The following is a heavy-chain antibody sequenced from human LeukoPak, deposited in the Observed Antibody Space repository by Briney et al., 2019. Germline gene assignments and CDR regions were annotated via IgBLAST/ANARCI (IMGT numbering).Heavy chain of an antibody. D-gene: IGHD3-10*01. CDR2: IWYDGSNK. J-gene: IGHJ4*02. CDR3: AKDDMVRGLDY. Sequence: GRSLRLSCAASDFTFNSYGFHWVRQAPGKGPEWVALIWYDGSNKYYADSVKGRFTISRDNSQNTLYLQMNSLRAEDTAVYYCAKDDMVRGLDYWGQGTLVTVSS. CDR1: DFTFNSYG. V-gene: IGHV3-33*06.